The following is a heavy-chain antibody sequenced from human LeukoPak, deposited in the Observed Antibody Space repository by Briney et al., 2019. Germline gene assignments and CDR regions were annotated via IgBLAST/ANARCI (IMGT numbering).Heavy chain of an antibody. J-gene: IGHJ4*02. D-gene: IGHD6-13*01. Sequence: GGSLRLSCAASGFTFSSYGMHWVRQAPGKGLEWVAVIWYDGSNKYYADSVKGRFTISRDNSKNTLYLQMNSLRAEDTAVYYCARGGSAAAGHDYWGQGTLVTVPS. V-gene: IGHV3-33*01. CDR1: GFTFSSYG. CDR3: ARGGSAAAGHDY. CDR2: IWYDGSNK.